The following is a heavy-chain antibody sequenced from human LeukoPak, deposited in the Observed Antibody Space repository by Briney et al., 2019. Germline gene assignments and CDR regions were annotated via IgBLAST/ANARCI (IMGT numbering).Heavy chain of an antibody. Sequence: GGSLRLSCAASGFTFSSYAMSWVRQVPGKGLLWVSRITGDGSGTSYAASVKGRFTISRDNAKNTLFLQMNSLRAEDTAVYYCARDTGGDDAFDIWGQGTLVTVSS. CDR2: ITGDGSGT. J-gene: IGHJ3*02. CDR1: GFTFSSYA. D-gene: IGHD1-14*01. CDR3: ARDTGGDDAFDI. V-gene: IGHV3-74*01.